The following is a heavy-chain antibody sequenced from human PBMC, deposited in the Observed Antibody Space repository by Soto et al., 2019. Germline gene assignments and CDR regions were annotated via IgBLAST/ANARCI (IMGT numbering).Heavy chain of an antibody. J-gene: IGHJ4*02. Sequence: GGSLRLSCATSGFDFSNTLIHWVRQVPGQGLVWVSRINSDGSSIIYADSVKGRFTLSRDNAKNTVHLQMSSLRVEDTAVYYCAKDWYHTIDSWGPGITLTVSS. CDR1: GFDFSNTL. D-gene: IGHD1-20*01. CDR2: INSDGSSI. V-gene: IGHV3-74*01. CDR3: AKDWYHTIDS.